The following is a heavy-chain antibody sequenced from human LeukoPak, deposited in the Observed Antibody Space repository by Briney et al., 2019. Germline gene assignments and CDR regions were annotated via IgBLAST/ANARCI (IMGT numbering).Heavy chain of an antibody. Sequence: ASVKVSCKASGYTFTGYYMHWVRQAPGQGLEWMGWINPNSGGTNYAQKFQGRVTMTRDTSISTAYMELSRLRSDDTAVYYCARGHYDFWSGYYTGHYYMDVWGKGTTVTVSS. CDR3: ARGHYDFWSGYYTGHYYMDV. CDR1: GYTFTGYY. CDR2: INPNSGGT. V-gene: IGHV1-2*02. J-gene: IGHJ6*03. D-gene: IGHD3-3*01.